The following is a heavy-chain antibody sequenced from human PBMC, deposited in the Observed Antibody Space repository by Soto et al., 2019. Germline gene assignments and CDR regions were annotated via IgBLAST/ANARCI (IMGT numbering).Heavy chain of an antibody. V-gene: IGHV4-34*01. J-gene: IGHJ6*02. CDR3: AICLDSSGHYHYYYYGMDV. Sequence: PSETLSLTCAVYGGSFSGYYWSWIRQPPGKGLEWIGEINHSGSTNYNPSLKSRVTISVDTSKNQFSLKLSSVTAADTAVYYCAICLDSSGHYHYYYYGMDVWGQGTTVTVSS. CDR2: INHSGST. CDR1: GGSFSGYY. D-gene: IGHD3-22*01.